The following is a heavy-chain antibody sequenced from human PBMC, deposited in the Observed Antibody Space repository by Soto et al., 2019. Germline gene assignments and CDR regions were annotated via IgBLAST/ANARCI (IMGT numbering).Heavy chain of an antibody. CDR3: AKRTLGVVITDYFDY. J-gene: IGHJ4*02. CDR2: ISGSGGST. D-gene: IGHD3-22*01. Sequence: EVQLLESGGGLVQPGGSLRLSCAASGFTFSSYAMSWVRQAPGQGLEWVSAISGSGGSTYYADSVKGRFTISRDNSKNTLYLQMNSLRAEDTAVYYCAKRTLGVVITDYFDYWGQGTLVTVSS. CDR1: GFTFSSYA. V-gene: IGHV3-23*01.